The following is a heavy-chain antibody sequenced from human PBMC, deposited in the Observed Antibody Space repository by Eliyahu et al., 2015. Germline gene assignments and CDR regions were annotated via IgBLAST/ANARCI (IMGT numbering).Heavy chain of an antibody. J-gene: IGHJ4*02. V-gene: IGHV4-34*01. CDR1: XXSFSGYY. D-gene: IGHD3-22*01. CDR2: INHSGST. Sequence: QVQLQQWGAGLLKPSETLSLXCAVXXXSFSGYYXXWXRQPPGKGLEWIGEINHSGSTNYNPSLKSRVTISVDTSKNQFSLKLSSVTAADTAVYYCARGRDYYDSSGYYYVDYWGQGTLVTVSS. CDR3: ARGRDYYDSSGYYYVDY.